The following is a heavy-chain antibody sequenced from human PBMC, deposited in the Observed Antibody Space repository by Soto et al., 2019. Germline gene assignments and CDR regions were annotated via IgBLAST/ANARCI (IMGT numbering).Heavy chain of an antibody. Sequence: PSETLSLTCTVSRGSISSYYWSWIRQPPGKGLEWIGYISYSGNTNYNPSLKSRVTISVDTSKNQFSLKLSSVTAADTAVYYCARRDGYNYGNDYWGQGTLVTVSS. CDR3: ARRDGYNYGNDY. CDR2: ISYSGNT. J-gene: IGHJ4*02. V-gene: IGHV4-59*01. D-gene: IGHD5-12*01. CDR1: RGSISSYY.